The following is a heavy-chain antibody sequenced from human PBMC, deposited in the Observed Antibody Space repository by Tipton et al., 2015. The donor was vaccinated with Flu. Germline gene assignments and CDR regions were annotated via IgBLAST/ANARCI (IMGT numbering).Heavy chain of an antibody. Sequence: LRLSCAVYGGSFSGYYWSWIRQPPGKGLEWIGEINHSGSTNYNPSLKSRVTISADTWKTQFSLKLGSVTAADTAVYYCARLTYCYGSGTSDCWGQGTLLTVSS. CDR2: INHSGST. CDR1: GGSFSGYY. D-gene: IGHD3-10*01. CDR3: ARLTYCYGSGTSDC. J-gene: IGHJ4*02. V-gene: IGHV4-34*01.